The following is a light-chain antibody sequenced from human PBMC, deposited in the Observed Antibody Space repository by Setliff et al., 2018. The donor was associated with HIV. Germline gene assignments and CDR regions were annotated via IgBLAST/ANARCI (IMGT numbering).Light chain of an antibody. Sequence: QSALAQPASVSGSPGQSITISYTGTSSDVGSYNLVSWYQQHPVKAPKLMIYEVSKRPSGVSNRFSGSKSGNTASLTISGLQAEDEADYYCCSYAGDDIVLFGGGTKVTV. CDR2: EVS. CDR3: CSYAGDDIVL. V-gene: IGLV2-23*02. J-gene: IGLJ2*01. CDR1: SSDVGSYNL.